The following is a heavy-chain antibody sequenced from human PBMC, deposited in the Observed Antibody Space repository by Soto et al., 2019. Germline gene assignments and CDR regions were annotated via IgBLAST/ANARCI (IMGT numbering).Heavy chain of an antibody. V-gene: IGHV3-30*18. Sequence: QVQLVESGGGGVQPGKSLRLSCAASGFTFNNFGMHWVRQAPGKGLEWVAVVSYDGPNKYYADSVKGRFTVSRDNSKKMVYLQMNNLTAEDTAVYYCAKDWAVPYWYFDLWGRGTMVTVSS. J-gene: IGHJ2*01. D-gene: IGHD3-16*01. CDR1: GFTFNNFG. CDR3: AKDWAVPYWYFDL. CDR2: VSYDGPNK.